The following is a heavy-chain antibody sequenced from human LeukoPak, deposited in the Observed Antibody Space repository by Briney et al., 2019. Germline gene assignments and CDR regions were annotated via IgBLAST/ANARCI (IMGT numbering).Heavy chain of an antibody. CDR2: INRGGDKT. V-gene: IGHV3-23*01. CDR1: GFSFSNYA. CDR3: ARLSIVQPDAPS. D-gene: IGHD1-1*01. Sequence: GGSLRLSCAASGFSFSNYAMAWVRQAPGKGLEWVSSINRGGDKTEYAVSVKGRFTISRDNSKNTLFVEMNSLRGEDTAIYYCARLSIVQPDAPSWGQGTLVTVSS. J-gene: IGHJ4*02.